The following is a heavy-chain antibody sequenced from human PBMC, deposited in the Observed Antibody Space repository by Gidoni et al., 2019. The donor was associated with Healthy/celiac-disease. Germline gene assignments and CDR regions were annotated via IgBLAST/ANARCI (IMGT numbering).Heavy chain of an antibody. CDR1: GFSLSNARMG. Sequence: QVTLKESGPVLVKPTETLTLTCTVSGFSLSNARMGVSWIRQPPGKALEWLAHIFSNDEKSYSTSLKSRLTISKDTSKSQVVLTMTNMDPVDTATYYCARIPGSSGWYWAYYYMDVWGKGTTVTVSS. V-gene: IGHV2-26*01. J-gene: IGHJ6*03. CDR3: ARIPGSSGWYWAYYYMDV. CDR2: IFSNDEK. D-gene: IGHD6-19*01.